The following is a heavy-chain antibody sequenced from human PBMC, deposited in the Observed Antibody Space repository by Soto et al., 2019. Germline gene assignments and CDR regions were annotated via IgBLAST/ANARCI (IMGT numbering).Heavy chain of an antibody. V-gene: IGHV1-69*12. J-gene: IGHJ6*02. CDR1: GGTFSSYA. Sequence: QFQLVQSGAEVKKPGSSVKVSCKASGGTFSSYAISWVRQAPGQGLEWMGGSIPIFGTANYAQKFKGRVTITADESTSTAYMELSSLRSEDTVVYYCARDDVDTAMPYGMDVWGQGTTVTVSS. CDR2: SIPIFGTA. CDR3: ARDDVDTAMPYGMDV. D-gene: IGHD5-18*01.